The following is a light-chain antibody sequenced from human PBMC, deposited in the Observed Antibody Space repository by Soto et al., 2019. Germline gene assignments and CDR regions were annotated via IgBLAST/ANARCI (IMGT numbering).Light chain of an antibody. CDR1: SSDVGGYNY. V-gene: IGLV2-8*01. Sequence: QSALTQPPSASGSPGQSVTISCTGTSSDVGGYNYVSWYQQHPGKAPKLMIYEVSKRPSGVPDRFSGSKSGNTASLTVSGLQAEDEADYYCSSYAGSKFGGGTQLTVL. J-gene: IGLJ2*01. CDR3: SSYAGSK. CDR2: EVS.